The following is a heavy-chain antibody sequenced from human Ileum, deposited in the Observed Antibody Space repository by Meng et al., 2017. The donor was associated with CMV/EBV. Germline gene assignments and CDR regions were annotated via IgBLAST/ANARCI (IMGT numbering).Heavy chain of an antibody. D-gene: IGHD3-10*01. V-gene: IGHV1-46*01. J-gene: IGHJ4*02. CDR3: ASDFSGSAPSGFDY. Sequence: QVQLVQSGAEVKKPGASVKLSCKASGYTFTKYYMHWVRQAPGQGLEWMGIIHPSGGVTTYAQKFQGRVTMTSDTSTTTVYMELSSLTSEDTAVYYCASDFSGSAPSGFDYWGQGTLVTVYS. CDR2: IHPSGGVT. CDR1: GYTFTKYY.